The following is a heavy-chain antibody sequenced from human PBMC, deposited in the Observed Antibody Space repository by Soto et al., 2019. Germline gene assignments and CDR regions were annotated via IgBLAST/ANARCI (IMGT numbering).Heavy chain of an antibody. CDR1: GFTFSNYA. Sequence: GGSLRLSCAAAGFTFSNYAMSWVRQAPGKGLEWVSGLSDGGGSTFYADSVKGRFTISRDNAKNSLYLQMNSLRAEDTAVYYCASPKTWGQGTLVTVSS. V-gene: IGHV3-23*01. CDR2: LSDGGGST. CDR3: ASPKT. J-gene: IGHJ4*02.